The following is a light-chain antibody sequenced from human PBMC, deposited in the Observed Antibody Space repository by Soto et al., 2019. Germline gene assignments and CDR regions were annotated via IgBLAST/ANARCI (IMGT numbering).Light chain of an antibody. Sequence: QSALTQPASVSGSPGQSITISCTGTSSDVGGYNYVSWYQQHPGKATKLMIYDVSNRRSGVSNRFSGSKSGNTASLTISGLQAEDEADYYCSSYTSSSTLYVFGTGTKVTVL. CDR3: SSYTSSSTLYV. V-gene: IGLV2-14*01. CDR2: DVS. J-gene: IGLJ1*01. CDR1: SSDVGGYNY.